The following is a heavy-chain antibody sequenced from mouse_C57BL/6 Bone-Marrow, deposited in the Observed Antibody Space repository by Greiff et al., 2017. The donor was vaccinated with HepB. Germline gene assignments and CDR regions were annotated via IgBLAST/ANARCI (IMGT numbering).Heavy chain of an antibody. J-gene: IGHJ3*01. CDR1: GYTFTSYW. CDR2: IHPNSGST. Sequence: QVQLQQSGAELVKPGASVKLSCKASGYTFTSYWMHWVKQRPGQGLEWIGMIHPNSGSTNYNEKFKSKATLTVDKSSSTAYMQLSSLTSEDSAVYYCARRDGYSFAYWGQGTLVTVSA. CDR3: ARRDGYSFAY. D-gene: IGHD2-3*01. V-gene: IGHV1-64*01.